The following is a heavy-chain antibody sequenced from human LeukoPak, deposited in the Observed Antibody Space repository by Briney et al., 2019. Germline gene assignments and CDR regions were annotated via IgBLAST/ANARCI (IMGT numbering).Heavy chain of an antibody. CDR1: GVTFSSYA. Sequence: SVKVSCKASGVTFSSYAISWVRQAPGQGLEWMGGIIPIFGTANYAQKFQGRVTITADESTSTAYMELSSLRSEDTAVYYCARDLLSPGVTTGVDAFDIWGQGTMVTVSS. J-gene: IGHJ3*02. D-gene: IGHD4-17*01. CDR3: ARDLLSPGVTTGVDAFDI. CDR2: IIPIFGTA. V-gene: IGHV1-69*01.